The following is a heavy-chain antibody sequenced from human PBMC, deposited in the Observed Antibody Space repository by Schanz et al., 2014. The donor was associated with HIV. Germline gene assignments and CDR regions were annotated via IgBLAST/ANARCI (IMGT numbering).Heavy chain of an antibody. Sequence: QVQLVQSGAELKKPGASVKVSCKASGYTFTSYYINWVRQAPGQGLEWMGWISPYNGKTRYAEKFQDRVTMTTDTSTSTTYMELTSLRSDDTAVYFCARGRRDVSMIVLYWLDPWGQGTLVTVSS. CDR2: ISPYNGKT. V-gene: IGHV1-18*01. J-gene: IGHJ5*02. CDR1: GYTFTSYY. CDR3: ARGRRDVSMIVLYWLDP. D-gene: IGHD3-22*01.